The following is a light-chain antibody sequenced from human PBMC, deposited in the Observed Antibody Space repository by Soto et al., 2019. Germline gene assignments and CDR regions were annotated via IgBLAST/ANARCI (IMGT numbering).Light chain of an antibody. CDR1: ALPKQY. CDR3: QSADSSGGFRGV. J-gene: IGLJ1*01. CDR2: KDS. V-gene: IGLV3-25*02. Sequence: YDLTQRPAVSVSPGQTARITCSGDALPKQYAYWYQQKPGQAPVLVIYKDSGRPSGIPERFSGSSSGTAVTLTISGVQAEDEADYYFQSADSSGGFRGVFGAGTKVTGL.